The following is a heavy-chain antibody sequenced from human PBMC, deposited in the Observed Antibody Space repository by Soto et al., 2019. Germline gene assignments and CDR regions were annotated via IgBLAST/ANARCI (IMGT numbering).Heavy chain of an antibody. CDR3: AKGIQLWQVDY. Sequence: QVQLVQSGAEVKRPGSSVKVSCKASGGTFSSYAISWVRQVPGQGLEWMGGIIPIFGTANYAQKFQGRVTITTDESTSTAYMKLSSLRSEDTAVYYCAKGIQLWQVDYWGQGTLVTVSS. CDR1: GGTFSSYA. CDR2: IIPIFGTA. V-gene: IGHV1-69*01. J-gene: IGHJ4*02. D-gene: IGHD5-18*01.